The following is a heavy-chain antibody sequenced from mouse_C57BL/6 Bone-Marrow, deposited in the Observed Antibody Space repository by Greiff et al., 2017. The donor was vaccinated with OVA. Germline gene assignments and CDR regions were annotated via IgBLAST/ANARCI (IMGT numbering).Heavy chain of an antibody. CDR1: GFTFSSYG. Sequence: DVQLVESGGDLVKPGGSLKLSCAASGFTFSSYGMSWVRQTPDKRLEWVATISSGGSYTYYPDSVKGRFTISRDNAKNTLYLQMSSLKSEDTAMYYCAKKDSSGPFAYWGQGTLVTVSA. V-gene: IGHV5-6*01. J-gene: IGHJ3*01. CDR2: ISSGGSYT. CDR3: AKKDSSGPFAY. D-gene: IGHD3-2*02.